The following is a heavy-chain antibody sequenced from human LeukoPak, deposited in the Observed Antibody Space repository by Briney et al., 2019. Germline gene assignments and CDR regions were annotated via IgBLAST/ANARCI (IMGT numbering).Heavy chain of an antibody. CDR2: ISYDGSNK. CDR1: GFTFSSYG. V-gene: IGHV3-30*18. CDR3: AKDTYTALDY. J-gene: IGHJ4*02. Sequence: GGSLRLSCAASGFTFSSYGMHWVRQAPGKGLEWVAVISYDGSNKYYADSVKGRFTISRDNSKNTLYLQMNSLRAEDTAVYYCAKDTYTALDYWGQGTLVTDSS. D-gene: IGHD5-18*01.